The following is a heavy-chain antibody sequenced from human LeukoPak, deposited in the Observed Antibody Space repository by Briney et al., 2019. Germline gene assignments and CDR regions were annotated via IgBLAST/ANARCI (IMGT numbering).Heavy chain of an antibody. CDR3: AWGSWEGDAFDI. CDR2: ISGSGGST. D-gene: IGHD3-16*01. V-gene: IGHV3-23*01. CDR1: GFTFSSYA. Sequence: PGGSLRLSCAASGFTFSSYAMSWVRQAPGKGLEWVSAISGSGGSTYYADSVKGRFTISRDNSKNTLYLQMNSLRAEDTAVYYCAWGSWEGDAFDIWGQGTMVTVSS. J-gene: IGHJ3*02.